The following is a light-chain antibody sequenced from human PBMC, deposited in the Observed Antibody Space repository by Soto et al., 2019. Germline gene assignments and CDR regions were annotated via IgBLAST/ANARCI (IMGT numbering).Light chain of an antibody. CDR1: SANIGAAYN. V-gene: IGLV1-40*01. CDR3: KSYDSSLSGYV. CDR2: GNN. Sequence: QSVLTQPPSVSGAPGQRVTISCTGSSANIGAAYNVDWYQQLPGTAPKLLIYGNNNRPSGVPARFSGSKSGTSASLAIAGIQAEDQGHYHSKSYDSSLSGYVFGTGTKVTV. J-gene: IGLJ1*01.